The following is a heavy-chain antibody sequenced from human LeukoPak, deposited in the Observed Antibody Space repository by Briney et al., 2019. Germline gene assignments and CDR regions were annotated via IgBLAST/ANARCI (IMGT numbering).Heavy chain of an antibody. CDR1: GGSFSGHY. Sequence: PSETLSLTCAVSGGSFSGHYWSWIRQPPGEGLESIGEINDSGSTKYNPSLKSRVTISADTSKNQFSLKLSSVTAADTAVYYCAKNNWFDPWGQGTLVTVSS. CDR3: AKNNWFDP. CDR2: INDSGST. V-gene: IGHV4-34*01. J-gene: IGHJ5*02.